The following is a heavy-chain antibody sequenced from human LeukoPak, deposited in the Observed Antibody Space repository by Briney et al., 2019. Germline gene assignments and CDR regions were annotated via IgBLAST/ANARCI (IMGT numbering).Heavy chain of an antibody. Sequence: GGSLRLSCAVSGFPFSFFEINWVRQAQGKGLEWVSNIASSGRTRYYADSVKGRFSISRDNAKNSLYLQMNTLRVEDTGVYYCALLAVASDFDYWGQGALVTVSS. CDR3: ALLAVASDFDY. CDR2: IASSGRTR. V-gene: IGHV3-48*03. D-gene: IGHD6-19*01. CDR1: GFPFSFFE. J-gene: IGHJ4*02.